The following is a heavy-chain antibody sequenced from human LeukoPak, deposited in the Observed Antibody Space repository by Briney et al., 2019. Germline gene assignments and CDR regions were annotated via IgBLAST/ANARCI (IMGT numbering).Heavy chain of an antibody. V-gene: IGHV4-61*01. CDR2: MHYSGST. D-gene: IGHD6-25*01. CDR3: ARDSLLRGSGWDYWYFDL. CDR1: GGSVSNGNYY. Sequence: SETLSLTCTVSGGSVSNGNYYWSWIRQPPGKGLEWIGNMHYSGSTNYNPSPKSRVTISVDTSMNQFSLLLTSATAADTAVYYCARDSLLRGSGWDYWYFDLWGRGTWSLSPQ. J-gene: IGHJ2*01.